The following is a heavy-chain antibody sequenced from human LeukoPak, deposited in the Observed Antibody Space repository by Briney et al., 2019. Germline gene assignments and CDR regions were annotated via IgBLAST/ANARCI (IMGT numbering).Heavy chain of an antibody. Sequence: PGGSLRLSCAASGFTFSSYTMSWVRQAPGKGLEWVSAIYSGGSTNYADSVKGRFTISRDNSKNTLYLQMNSLRAEDTAVYYCARDVRSGYGMDVWGQGTTVTVSS. CDR3: ARDVRSGYGMDV. CDR2: IYSGGST. D-gene: IGHD6-25*01. J-gene: IGHJ6*02. CDR1: GFTFSSYT. V-gene: IGHV3-53*01.